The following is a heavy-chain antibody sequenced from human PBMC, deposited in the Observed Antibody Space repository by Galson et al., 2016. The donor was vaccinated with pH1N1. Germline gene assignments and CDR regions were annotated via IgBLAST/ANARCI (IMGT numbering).Heavy chain of an antibody. Sequence: QSGAEVKKPGESLKISCSGAGYRFSTYWIGWVRQMPGQGLEWMAIIYPNTSDTKYNPSFEGQVTISADRSIRTAYLQWSSLKASDTTIYYCARGRRDSAYNWNLPLDYWGQGTLVIVSS. J-gene: IGHJ4*02. CDR1: GYRFSTYW. CDR3: ARGRRDSAYNWNLPLDY. D-gene: IGHD1-20*01. V-gene: IGHV5-51*03. CDR2: IYPNTSDT.